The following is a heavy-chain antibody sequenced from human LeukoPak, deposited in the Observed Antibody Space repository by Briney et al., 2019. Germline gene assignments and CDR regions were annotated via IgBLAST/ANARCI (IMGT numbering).Heavy chain of an antibody. D-gene: IGHD5-12*01. Sequence: ASVKVSCKASGYTFTSYATHWVRQAPGQRLEWMGWINAGNGNTKYSQEFQGRVTITRDTSASTAYMELSSLRSEDTAVYSCARGVATNRYYFDYWGQGTLVTVSS. CDR1: GYTFTSYA. CDR3: ARGVATNRYYFDY. V-gene: IGHV1-3*01. J-gene: IGHJ4*02. CDR2: INAGNGNT.